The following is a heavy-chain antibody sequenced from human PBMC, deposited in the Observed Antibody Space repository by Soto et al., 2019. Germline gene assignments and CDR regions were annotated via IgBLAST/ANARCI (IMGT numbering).Heavy chain of an antibody. Sequence: QVQLQESGPGLVKPSETLSLTCTVSGGSISSYYWSWIRQPPGKGLEWIGYIYYSGSTNYNPSLKSRVTISVDTSKNQFSLKLSSVTAADTAVYYCARAMVRGGSYYYYGMDVWGQGTTVTVSS. CDR3: ARAMVRGGSYYYYGMDV. CDR1: GGSISSYY. CDR2: IYYSGST. D-gene: IGHD3-10*01. J-gene: IGHJ6*02. V-gene: IGHV4-59*01.